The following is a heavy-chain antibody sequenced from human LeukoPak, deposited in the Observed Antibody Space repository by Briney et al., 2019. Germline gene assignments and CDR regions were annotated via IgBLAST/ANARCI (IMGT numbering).Heavy chain of an antibody. CDR3: ARGGAGEYYDSSGYPHHFDY. Sequence: KSSETLSLTCAVDGGSFSNYYWTWIRQPPGKGLEWIGEIDHRGSTNSNPSLKSRVTISVDTSKNQFSLKLSSVTAADTAVYYCARGGAGEYYDSSGYPHHFDYWGQGALVTVSS. CDR1: GGSFSNYY. J-gene: IGHJ4*02. CDR2: IDHRGST. V-gene: IGHV4-34*01. D-gene: IGHD3-22*01.